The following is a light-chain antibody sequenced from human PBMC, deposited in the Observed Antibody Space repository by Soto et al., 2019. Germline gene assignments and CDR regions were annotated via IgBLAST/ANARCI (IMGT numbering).Light chain of an antibody. V-gene: IGLV2-8*01. J-gene: IGLJ1*01. CDR3: SSFAGSHNFPYV. CDR1: SSDVGAYDY. CDR2: EIN. Sequence: QSVLTQPPSASGSPGQSVTISCTGTSSDVGAYDYVSWYQQHPGKAPKLMIYEINKRPSGVPDRFSGSKSGNTASLTVSGLQAELDADYYCSSFAGSHNFPYVFGTGTKVTVL.